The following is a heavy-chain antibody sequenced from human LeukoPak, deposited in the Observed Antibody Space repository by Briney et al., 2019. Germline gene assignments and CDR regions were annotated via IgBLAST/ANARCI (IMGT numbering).Heavy chain of an antibody. CDR1: GFTFSSYG. CDR2: IRYDGSNK. CDR3: AKNSVRGVINPYYMDV. D-gene: IGHD3-10*01. V-gene: IGHV3-30*02. Sequence: GGSLRLSCAASGFTFSSYGMHWVRQTPGKGLEWVAFIRYDGSNKYYADSVKGRFTISRDNSKNTLYLQMNSLRAEDTAVYYCAKNSVRGVINPYYMDVWGKGTTVTVSS. J-gene: IGHJ6*03.